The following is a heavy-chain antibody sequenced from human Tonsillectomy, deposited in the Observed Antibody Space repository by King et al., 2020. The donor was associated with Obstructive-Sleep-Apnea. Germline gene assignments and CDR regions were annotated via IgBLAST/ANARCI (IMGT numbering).Heavy chain of an antibody. CDR2: INHSVST. V-gene: IGHV4-34*01. Sequence: VQLQQWGAGLLKPSETLSLTCAVYGGSFSGYYWSWIRHPPGKGLEWVGEINHSVSTNYNPSLKSRVTISVDTSKNQFSLKVSSVTAADTAVYYCALAYCSSTSCLGWFDPWGQGTLVTVSS. D-gene: IGHD2-2*01. CDR1: GGSFSGYY. CDR3: ALAYCSSTSCLGWFDP. J-gene: IGHJ5*02.